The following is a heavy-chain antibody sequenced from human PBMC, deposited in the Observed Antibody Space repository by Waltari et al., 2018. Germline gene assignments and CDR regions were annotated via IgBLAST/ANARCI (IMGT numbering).Heavy chain of an antibody. CDR2: IRAGGIDK. CDR1: GFRFDISG. V-gene: IGHV3-33*01. J-gene: IGHJ4*01. Sequence: QVQLVESGGGVVQPGRSLRLSCAKSGFRFDISGMLWVRQVPGKGVGSAAVIRAGGIDKFSRDSVQGRFTVSRDTSTNTLYLQMDSLRAEDTAVYYCARDLLDQYYDYWGHGTLVTVSS. CDR3: ARDLLDQYYDY.